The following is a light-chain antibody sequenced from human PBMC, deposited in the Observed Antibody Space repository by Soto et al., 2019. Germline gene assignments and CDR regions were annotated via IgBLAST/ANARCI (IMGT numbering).Light chain of an antibody. J-gene: IGKJ1*01. Sequence: EIVLTQSPGTLSLSPGKRATLSCRASQSISSSYLAWYQQRPGQAPRLIIYGASSRATGIEDRFSGSGSGTEFTLKFGRLEYEEFAVYDCKLYGSSWWT. CDR3: KLYGSSWWT. CDR2: GAS. V-gene: IGKV3-20*01. CDR1: QSISSSY.